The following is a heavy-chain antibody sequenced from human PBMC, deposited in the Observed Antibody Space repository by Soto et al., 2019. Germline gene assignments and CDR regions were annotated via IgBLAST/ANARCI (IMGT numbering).Heavy chain of an antibody. J-gene: IGHJ5*02. CDR2: MYYNGNI. CDR1: GGSISNYY. CDR3: ASGGNWFDP. V-gene: IGHV4-59*01. D-gene: IGHD3-16*01. Sequence: QLQVQESGPGLVKPSETLSLTCNVSGGSISNYYWTWVRQSPEKGLEWIGYMYYNGNINYNPSLKSRVTISIDTSKNQFSLTLKSVTAADTAVYYCASGGNWFDPWGQGVLGTVSS.